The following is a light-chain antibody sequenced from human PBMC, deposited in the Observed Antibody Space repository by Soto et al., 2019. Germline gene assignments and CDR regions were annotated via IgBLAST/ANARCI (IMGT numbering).Light chain of an antibody. Sequence: QSALTQPPSASGSPGQSVTISCTGTSSDVGAYNYVSWYQQHAGKAPKLVIYEVTKRPSGVPDRFSGSKSANTASLTVSGPPAGGEGDFYSSSFASRKPWVFGGGP. CDR1: SSDVGAYNY. CDR3: SSFASRKPWV. V-gene: IGLV2-8*01. J-gene: IGLJ3*02. CDR2: EVT.